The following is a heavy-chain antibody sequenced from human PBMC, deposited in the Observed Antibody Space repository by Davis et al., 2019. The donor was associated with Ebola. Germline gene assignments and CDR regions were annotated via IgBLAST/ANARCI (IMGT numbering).Heavy chain of an antibody. D-gene: IGHD4-17*01. Sequence: PGGSLRLSCAASGFTFSSYGMHWVRQAPGKGLEWVAVISYDGSNKYYADSVKGRFTISRDNAKNSLYLQMNSLRAEDTALYYCAKGSNKHDYGDYPGLGWFDPWGQGTLVTVSS. CDR2: ISYDGSNK. J-gene: IGHJ5*02. CDR3: AKGSNKHDYGDYPGLGWFDP. CDR1: GFTFSSYG. V-gene: IGHV3-30*18.